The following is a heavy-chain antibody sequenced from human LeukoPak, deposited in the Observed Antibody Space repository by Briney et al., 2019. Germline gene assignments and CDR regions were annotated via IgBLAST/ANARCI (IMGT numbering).Heavy chain of an antibody. D-gene: IGHD3-10*01. CDR1: GFTFSSYA. CDR2: ISGSGGST. CDR3: AKYTPVWFGSHPFDY. Sequence: GGPLRLSCAVSGFTFSSYAMSWVRQAPGKGLEWVSAISGSGGSTYYADSVKGRFTISRDNSKNTLYLQMNSLRAEDTAVYYCAKYTPVWFGSHPFDYWGQGTLVTVSS. J-gene: IGHJ4*02. V-gene: IGHV3-23*01.